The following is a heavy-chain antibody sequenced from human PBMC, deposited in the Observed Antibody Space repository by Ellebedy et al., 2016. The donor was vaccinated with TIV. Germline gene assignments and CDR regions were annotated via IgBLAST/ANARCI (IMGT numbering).Heavy chain of an antibody. Sequence: MPSETLSLTCTVSGGSISSYYWSWIRQPPGKGLEWIGYIYYSGSTYYNPSLKSRVTISVDTSKNQFSLKLSSVTAADTAVYYCARRPAAGTWLWYFDLWGRGTLVTVSS. D-gene: IGHD6-13*01. CDR2: IYYSGST. J-gene: IGHJ2*01. CDR3: ARRPAAGTWLWYFDL. V-gene: IGHV4-59*08. CDR1: GGSISSYY.